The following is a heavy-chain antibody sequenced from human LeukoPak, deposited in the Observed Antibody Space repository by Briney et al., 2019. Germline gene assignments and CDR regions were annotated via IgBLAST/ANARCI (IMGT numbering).Heavy chain of an antibody. D-gene: IGHD6-6*01. Sequence: TGESLKISCKGSGYSFTNWWIGWVRQMPGKGLEWMGIIYPGDSDTRYSPSFQGQVTISADKSISTAYLQWSSLKASDTAMYYCARRYSSSLRYFDYWGQGTLVTVSS. CDR2: IYPGDSDT. CDR1: GYSFTNWW. CDR3: ARRYSSSLRYFDY. J-gene: IGHJ4*02. V-gene: IGHV5-51*01.